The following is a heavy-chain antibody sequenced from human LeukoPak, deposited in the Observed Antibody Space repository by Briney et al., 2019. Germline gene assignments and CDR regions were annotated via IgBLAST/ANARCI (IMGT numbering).Heavy chain of an antibody. J-gene: IGHJ6*02. CDR2: ISGSGEST. CDR1: GFTFSSYS. Sequence: GGSLRLSCAASGFTFSSYSMSWVRQAPGKGLEWVSAISGSGESTFYADSVKGRFTISRDNSKNTLSLQMNSLRAEDTAVYYCAKLHSSSSFYYGMDVWGQGTTVTSP. CDR3: AKLHSSSSFYYGMDV. V-gene: IGHV3-23*01. D-gene: IGHD6-6*01.